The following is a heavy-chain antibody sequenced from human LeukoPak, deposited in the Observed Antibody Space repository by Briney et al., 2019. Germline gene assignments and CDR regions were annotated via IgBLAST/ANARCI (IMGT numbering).Heavy chain of an antibody. D-gene: IGHD3-3*02. J-gene: IGHJ2*01. CDR3: ARVGDHFHWNLDL. CDR1: GFTVSTNY. Sequence: GGSLRLSCAASGFTVSTNYMNWVRQAPGKGLEWVSIIYSGATIYYADSVKGRFTISRDTSKNTVSLQMNSLRAEDTAVYFCARVGDHFHWNLDLWGRGTLVTVSS. CDR2: IYSGATI. V-gene: IGHV3-53*01.